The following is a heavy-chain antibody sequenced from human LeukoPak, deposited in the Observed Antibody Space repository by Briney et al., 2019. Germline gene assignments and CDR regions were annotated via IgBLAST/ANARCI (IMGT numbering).Heavy chain of an antibody. CDR1: GYSFTSYW. J-gene: IGHJ4*02. V-gene: IGHV5-10-1*01. Sequence: GESLQISCKGSGYSFTSYWISWVRQMPGKGLEWMGRIDPSDSYTNYSPSFQGHVTISADKSISTAYLQWSSLKASDTAMYYCARVRLWFGEPSHFDYWGQGTLVTVSS. CDR2: IDPSDSYT. D-gene: IGHD3-10*01. CDR3: ARVRLWFGEPSHFDY.